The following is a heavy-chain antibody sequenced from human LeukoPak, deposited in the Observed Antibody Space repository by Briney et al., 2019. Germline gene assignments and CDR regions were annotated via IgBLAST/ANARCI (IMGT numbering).Heavy chain of an antibody. CDR1: GGTFSSYA. CDR2: IIPIFGTA. Sequence: SVKVSCKASGGTFSSYAISWVRQAPGQGLEWVGGIIPIFGTANYAQKFQGRVTITADESTSTAYMELSSLRSEDTAVYYCASGERRYCSSTSCYPIRYWYFDLWGRGTLVTVSS. CDR3: ASGERRYCSSTSCYPIRYWYFDL. J-gene: IGHJ2*01. D-gene: IGHD2-2*01. V-gene: IGHV1-69*01.